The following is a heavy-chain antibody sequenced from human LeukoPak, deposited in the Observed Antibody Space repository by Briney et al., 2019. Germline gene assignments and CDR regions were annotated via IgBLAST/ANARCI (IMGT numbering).Heavy chain of an antibody. CDR3: AKDGDYGQSYYFDY. J-gene: IGHJ4*02. D-gene: IGHD4-17*01. CDR1: GFTFSNYG. V-gene: IGHV3-23*01. Sequence: PGGSLRLSCAASGFTFSNYGMDWVRQAPGKGLEWVSGIGGSGGSTYYADSVKGRFTISRDNSKNTLYLQMNSLRAEDTAVYYCAKDGDYGQSYYFDYWGQGTLVTVSS. CDR2: IGGSGGST.